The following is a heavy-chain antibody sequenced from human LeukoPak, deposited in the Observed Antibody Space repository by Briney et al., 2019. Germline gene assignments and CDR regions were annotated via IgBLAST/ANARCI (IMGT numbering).Heavy chain of an antibody. Sequence: GGSLRLSCAASGFTFSTYSMNWVRQAPGKGLEWVSSISTSSSYIYYADSVKGRFTISRDNSKNTLYLQMNSLRAEDTAVYYCAKDRAGYSSRWGQGTLVTVSS. V-gene: IGHV3-21*04. CDR1: GFTFSTYS. J-gene: IGHJ4*02. CDR2: ISTSSSYI. D-gene: IGHD6-13*01. CDR3: AKDRAGYSSR.